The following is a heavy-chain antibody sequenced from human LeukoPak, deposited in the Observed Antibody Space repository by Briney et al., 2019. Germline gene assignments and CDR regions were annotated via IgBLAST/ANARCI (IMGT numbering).Heavy chain of an antibody. CDR3: AKEAGSSWYSPPAGVYYYYGMDV. CDR2: ISYDGSNK. D-gene: IGHD6-13*01. Sequence: PGRSLRLSCAASGFTFSSYGMHWVRQAPGKGLEWVAVISYDGSNKYYADSVKGRFTISRDNSKNTLYLQMNSLRAEDTAVYYCAKEAGSSWYSPPAGVYYYYGMDVWGQGTTVTVSS. V-gene: IGHV3-30*18. CDR1: GFTFSSYG. J-gene: IGHJ6*02.